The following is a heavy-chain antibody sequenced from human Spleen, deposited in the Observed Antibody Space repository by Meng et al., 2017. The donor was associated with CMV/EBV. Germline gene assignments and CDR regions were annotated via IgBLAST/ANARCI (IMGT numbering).Heavy chain of an antibody. J-gene: IGHJ4*02. CDR1: GFTVSNAW. Sequence: GESLKISCAASGFTVSNAWMSWVRQAPGKGLEWVGRIKSKSDGGTTDYAVPVKGKFTISRDDSKNTLYLQMNSLKTEDSAVYYCTTYHSDYYDPSGSDHWGQGTLVTVSS. CDR2: IKSKSDGGTT. V-gene: IGHV3-15*01. D-gene: IGHD3-22*01. CDR3: TTYHSDYYDPSGSDH.